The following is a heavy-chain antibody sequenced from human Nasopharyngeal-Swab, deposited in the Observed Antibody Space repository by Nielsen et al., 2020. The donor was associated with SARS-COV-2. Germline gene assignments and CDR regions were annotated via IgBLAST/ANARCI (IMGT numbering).Heavy chain of an antibody. CDR1: GGSISSGGYY. CDR3: ARAIRQEWYCRSTSCGNYFDY. CDR2: IYYSGST. V-gene: IGHV4-31*03. D-gene: IGHD2-2*01. J-gene: IGHJ4*02. Sequence: SETLSLTCTVSGGSISSGGYYWSWIRQHPGKGLEWIGYIYYSGSTYYNPSLKSRVTISVDTSKNQFSLKLSSVTAADTAVYYCARAIRQEWYCRSTSCGNYFDYWGQGTLVTVSS.